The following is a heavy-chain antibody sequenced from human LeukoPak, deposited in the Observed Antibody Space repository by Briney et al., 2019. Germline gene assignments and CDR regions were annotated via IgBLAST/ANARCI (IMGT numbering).Heavy chain of an antibody. Sequence: PGGSLTLSCAASGFTFSDYYMSWIRQAPGKGLEWVSYISSSSSYTNYADSVKGRFTISRDNAKNSLYLQMNSLRAEDTAVYYCARSNYGDYVGYFDYWGQGTLVPVSS. CDR2: ISSSSSYT. CDR1: GFTFSDYY. D-gene: IGHD4-17*01. J-gene: IGHJ4*02. V-gene: IGHV3-11*06. CDR3: ARSNYGDYVGYFDY.